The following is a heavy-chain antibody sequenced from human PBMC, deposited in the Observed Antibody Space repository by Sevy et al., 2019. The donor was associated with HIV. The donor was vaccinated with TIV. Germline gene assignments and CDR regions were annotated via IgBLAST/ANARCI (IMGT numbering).Heavy chain of an antibody. D-gene: IGHD7-27*01. CDR1: GFTFSSYG. CDR3: XXXXXXXXXXXXXXGYWYFDL. J-gene: IGHJ2*01. Sequence: GGSLRLSCAASGFTFSSYGMHWVRQAPGKGLEWVAVISYDGSNKYYADSVKGRFTISRDNSKNTLYLQMNSLRAEDXXXXXXXXXXXXXXXXXXXXGYWYFDLWGRGTLVTVSS. CDR2: ISYDGSNK. V-gene: IGHV3-30*03.